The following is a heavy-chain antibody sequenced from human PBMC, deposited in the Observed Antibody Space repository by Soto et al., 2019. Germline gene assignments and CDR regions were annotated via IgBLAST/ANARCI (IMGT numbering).Heavy chain of an antibody. CDR2: ISGSGGST. V-gene: IGHV3-23*01. D-gene: IGHD3-10*01. J-gene: IGHJ3*02. CDR3: AKGYLVSDAFDI. Sequence: GGSLRLSCAASGFTFSSYAMSLVRQAPGKGLEWVSAISGSGGSTYYADSVKGRFTISRDNSKNTLYLQMNSLRAEDTAVYYCAKGYLVSDAFDIWGQGTMVTVSS. CDR1: GFTFSSYA.